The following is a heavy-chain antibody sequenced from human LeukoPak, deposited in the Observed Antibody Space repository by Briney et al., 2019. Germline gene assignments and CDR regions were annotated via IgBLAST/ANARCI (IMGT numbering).Heavy chain of an antibody. CDR1: GFTFSSYA. V-gene: IGHV3-30*04. CDR3: ARDSKEYYLDY. J-gene: IGHJ4*02. Sequence: GGSLRLSCAASGFTFSSYAMHWVRQAPGKGLEWVAVISYDGSNKYYADSVKGRFTISRDNSKNTLYLQMNSLRAEDTAVYYCARDSKEYYLDYWGQGTLVTVSS. CDR2: ISYDGSNK.